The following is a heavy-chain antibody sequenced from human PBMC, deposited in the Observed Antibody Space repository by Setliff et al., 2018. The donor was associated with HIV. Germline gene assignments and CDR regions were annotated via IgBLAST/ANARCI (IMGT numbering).Heavy chain of an antibody. D-gene: IGHD3-9*01. CDR2: ISAYNGNT. V-gene: IGHV1-18*01. CDR1: GYTFTSYG. J-gene: IGHJ6*02. CDR3: ARDPKRYYDILTGYPSYYGMDV. Sequence: ASVKVSCKASGYTFTSYGISWVRRAPGQGLEWMGWISAYNGNTNYARKLQGRVTMTTDTSTSTAYMELRSLRSDDTAVYYCARDPKRYYDILTGYPSYYGMDVWGQGTTVTVSS.